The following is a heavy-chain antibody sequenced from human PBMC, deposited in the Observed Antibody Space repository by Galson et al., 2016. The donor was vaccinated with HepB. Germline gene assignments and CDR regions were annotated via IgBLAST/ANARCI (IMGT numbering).Heavy chain of an antibody. Sequence: SLRLSCAVSGFSFRSYAIDWVRQAPGKGLEWVGIISYDGNKEYYGDSVKGRFTISRDNSKNTADLQMDSLGPEDTAIYYCARDRAGPGDILEVWGQGTTVTVSS. CDR1: GFSFRSYA. V-gene: IGHV3-30-3*01. D-gene: IGHD3-9*01. CDR2: ISYDGNKE. CDR3: ARDRAGPGDILEV. J-gene: IGHJ6*02.